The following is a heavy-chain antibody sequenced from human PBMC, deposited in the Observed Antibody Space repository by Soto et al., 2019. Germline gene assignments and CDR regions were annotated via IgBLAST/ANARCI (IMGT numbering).Heavy chain of an antibody. J-gene: IGHJ6*02. CDR1: GGSVSSGSYY. D-gene: IGHD4-4*01. CDR2: IYYSGST. CDR3: ARDPRGTVTSYYGMDV. V-gene: IGHV4-61*01. Sequence: SETLSLTCTVSGGSVSSGSYYWSWIRQPPGKGLEWIGYIYYSGSTNYNPSLKSRVTISVDTSKNQFSLKLSSVTAADTAVYYCARDPRGTVTSYYGMDVWGQGTTVTVSS.